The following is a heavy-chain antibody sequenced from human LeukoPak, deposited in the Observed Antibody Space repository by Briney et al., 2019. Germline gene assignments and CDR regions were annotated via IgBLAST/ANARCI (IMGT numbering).Heavy chain of an antibody. D-gene: IGHD3-9*01. V-gene: IGHV1-18*01. Sequence: GASVKVSCKASGYTFTSYGISWVRQAPGQGLEWMGWISAYNGNTNYAQKLQGRVTMTTDTSTSTAYMELRSLRSDDTAVYYCARDFGRYFDWWRAFDIWGQGTMVTVSS. CDR2: ISAYNGNT. CDR3: ARDFGRYFDWWRAFDI. CDR1: GYTFTSYG. J-gene: IGHJ3*02.